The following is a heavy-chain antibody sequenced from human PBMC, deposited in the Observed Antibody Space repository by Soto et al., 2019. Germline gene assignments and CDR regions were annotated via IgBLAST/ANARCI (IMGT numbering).Heavy chain of an antibody. CDR2: IYYSGST. V-gene: IGHV4-59*08. Sequence: SETLSLTCTVSGGSISSYYWSWIRQPPGKGLEWIGYIYYSGSTNYNPSLKSRVTISVDTSKNQFSLKLTSVTAADTAVYYCARLGGYYQAFDQWGQGSLVTVSS. D-gene: IGHD3-22*01. CDR1: GGSISSYY. CDR3: ARLGGYYQAFDQ. J-gene: IGHJ4*02.